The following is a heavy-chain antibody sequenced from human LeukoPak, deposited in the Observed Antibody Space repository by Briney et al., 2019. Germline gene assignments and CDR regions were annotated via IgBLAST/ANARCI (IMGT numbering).Heavy chain of an antibody. CDR2: IYHSGST. V-gene: IGHV4-30-2*01. CDR3: ARRRLTQSNWFDP. Sequence: SETLSLTSAVSGGSISSGGYSWSWIRQPPGRGLEWIGYIYHSGSTYYNPSLKSRVTISVDRSKNQFSLKLSSVTAADTAVYYCARRRLTQSNWFDPWGQGTLVTVSS. J-gene: IGHJ5*02. CDR1: GGSISSGGYS. D-gene: IGHD6-19*01.